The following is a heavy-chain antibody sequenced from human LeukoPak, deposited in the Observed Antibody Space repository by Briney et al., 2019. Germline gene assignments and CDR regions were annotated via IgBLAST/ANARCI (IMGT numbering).Heavy chain of an antibody. V-gene: IGHV3-30*04. J-gene: IGHJ6*02. CDR2: ISYDGSNK. CDR1: GFTFSSYA. Sequence: GRSLRLSCAASGFTFSSYAMHWVRQAPGKGLEGVAVISYDGSNKYYADSVKGRFTISRDNSENTLYLQMNNLKAEDTAVYYCASTRRIVGANTGMDVWGQGTTVTVSS. CDR3: ASTRRIVGANTGMDV. D-gene: IGHD1-26*01.